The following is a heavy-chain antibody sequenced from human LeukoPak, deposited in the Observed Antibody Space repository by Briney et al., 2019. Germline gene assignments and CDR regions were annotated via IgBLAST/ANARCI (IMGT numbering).Heavy chain of an antibody. CDR3: AKATSYDYVWGSYREYYFDY. D-gene: IGHD3-16*02. V-gene: IGHV3-23*01. J-gene: IGHJ4*02. Sequence: GGSLRLSCAASGFTFSSYAMSWVRQAPGKGLEWVSAISGSGGSTCYADSVKGRFTISRDNSKNTLYLQMNSLRAEDTAVYYCAKATSYDYVWGSYREYYFDYWGQGTLVTVSS. CDR1: GFTFSSYA. CDR2: ISGSGGST.